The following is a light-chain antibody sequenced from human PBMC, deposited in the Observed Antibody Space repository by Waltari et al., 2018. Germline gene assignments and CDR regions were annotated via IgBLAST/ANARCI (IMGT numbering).Light chain of an antibody. CDR1: SSDVGGYNY. Sequence: QSALTQPASVSGSPGQSITISCTGTSSDVGGYNYVSWYQQHPGKDPKLMIYDVSNRPSGVSNRFSGYKSGNTASLTISGLQAEDEADYYCSSYTSSSTLDVVFGGGTKLTVL. J-gene: IGLJ2*01. V-gene: IGLV2-14*03. CDR2: DVS. CDR3: SSYTSSSTLDVV.